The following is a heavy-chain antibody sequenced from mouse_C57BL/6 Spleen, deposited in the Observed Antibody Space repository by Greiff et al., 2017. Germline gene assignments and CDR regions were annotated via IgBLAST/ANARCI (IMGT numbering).Heavy chain of an antibody. CDR2: IDPSDSYT. D-gene: IGHD4-1*01. V-gene: IGHV1-69*01. CDR3: ARTGTRGYFDY. Sequence: QVQLQQPGAELVMPGASVKLSCKASGYTFTSYWMHWVKQRPGQGLEWIGEIDPSDSYTNYNQKFKGKATLTVDTSSSTAYMQLSSLTSEDSAVYYCARTGTRGYFDYWGQGTTLTVSS. J-gene: IGHJ2*01. CDR1: GYTFTSYW.